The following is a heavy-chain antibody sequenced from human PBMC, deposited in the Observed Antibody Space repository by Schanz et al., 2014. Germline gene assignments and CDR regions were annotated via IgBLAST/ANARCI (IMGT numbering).Heavy chain of an antibody. CDR2: ISSASSTI. CDR1: GFAFSSYG. CDR3: ARAGYDADNWFDP. V-gene: IGHV3-48*01. D-gene: IGHD2-2*01. Sequence: EVQLLESGGGLVQPGGSLRLSCLASGFAFSSYGMNWLRQAPGKGLVWVSYISSASSTINYADSVKGRFTISRDNAKNSLFLQMNSLRAEDTAVYYCARAGYDADNWFDPWGQGTLVTVSS. J-gene: IGHJ5*02.